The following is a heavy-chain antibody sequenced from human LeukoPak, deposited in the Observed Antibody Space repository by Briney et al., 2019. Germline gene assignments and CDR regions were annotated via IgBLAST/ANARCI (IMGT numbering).Heavy chain of an antibody. CDR1: GGSFSGYY. J-gene: IGHJ5*02. CDR3: ARHTYDFWSGYYGWFDP. V-gene: IGHV4-34*01. Sequence: SETLSLTCAVYGGSFSGYYWSWIRQPPGKGLEWIGSICYSGSTYYNPSLKSPVTISVDTSKNQFSLKLSSVTAADTAVYYCARHTYDFWSGYYGWFDPWGQGTLVTVSS. CDR2: ICYSGST. D-gene: IGHD3-3*01.